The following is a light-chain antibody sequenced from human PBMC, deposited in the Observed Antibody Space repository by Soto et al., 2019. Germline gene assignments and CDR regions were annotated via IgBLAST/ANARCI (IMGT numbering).Light chain of an antibody. Sequence: PGDSATLSSRPSQSLRSGDLACSHQIPGQAPGLLIYGASSRATGIPHGFSSRGSGTDFNLTVSRLAPEDFAVYYCHQYGTSPRTFGQGTKVEIK. J-gene: IGKJ1*01. CDR1: QSLRSGD. V-gene: IGKV3-20*01. CDR2: GAS. CDR3: HQYGTSPRT.